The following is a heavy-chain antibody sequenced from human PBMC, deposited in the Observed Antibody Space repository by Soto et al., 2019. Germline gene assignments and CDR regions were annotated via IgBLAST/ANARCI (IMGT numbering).Heavy chain of an antibody. D-gene: IGHD6-13*01. CDR3: ARDQTGITTAGGGRIDH. CDR2: ISGSGGST. Sequence: GGSLRLSCAASGFTFSSYAMTWVRQAPGKGLEWVSAISGSGGSTYYADSVKGRFTISRDNSKTRDNSKNTLYLQMSGLTPEDTAVYYCARDQTGITTAGGGRIDHWGQGTLVTVSS. CDR1: GFTFSSYA. J-gene: IGHJ4*02. V-gene: IGHV3-23*01.